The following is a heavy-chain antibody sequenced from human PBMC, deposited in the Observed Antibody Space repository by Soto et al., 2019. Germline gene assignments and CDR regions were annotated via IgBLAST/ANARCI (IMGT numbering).Heavy chain of an antibody. J-gene: IGHJ3*02. CDR3: ARELYFYDAFDI. CDR1: GFTFSSYA. D-gene: IGHD2-8*01. CDR2: ISYDGSNK. V-gene: IGHV3-30-3*01. Sequence: QVQLVESGGGVVQPGRSLRLSCAASGFTFSSYAMHWVRQAPGKGLEWVAVISYDGSNKYYADSVKGRFTIPRDNSKNTLYLQMNSLRAEDTAVYYCARELYFYDAFDIWGQGTMVTVSS.